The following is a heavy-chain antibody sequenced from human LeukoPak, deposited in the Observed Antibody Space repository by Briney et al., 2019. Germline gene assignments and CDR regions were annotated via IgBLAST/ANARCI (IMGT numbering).Heavy chain of an antibody. V-gene: IGHV4-38-2*02. J-gene: IGHJ6*03. CDR3: ARVGDGIGLAYYMDV. D-gene: IGHD3-16*01. CDR2: IYHTGST. CDR1: DYSISSGYY. Sequence: SETLSLTCTVSDYSISSGYYWGWIRQPPGKGLEWIGSIYHTGSTYYNPSLKSRVTISVDTSKNQFSLKLSSVTAADTAVYYCARVGDGIGLAYYMDVWGKGTTVTVSS.